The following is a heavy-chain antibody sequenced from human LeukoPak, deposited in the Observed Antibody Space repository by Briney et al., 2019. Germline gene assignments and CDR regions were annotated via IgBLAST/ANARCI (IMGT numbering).Heavy chain of an antibody. D-gene: IGHD6-13*01. CDR2: IYYSGST. V-gene: IGHV4-39*01. J-gene: IGHJ2*01. CDR3: ARHEGEGAAAGIFDL. Sequence: SETLSLTCTVSGGSISSSSYYWGWIRQPPGKGLEWIGSIYYSGSTYYNPSLKSRVTISVDTSKNQFSLKLSSVTAADTAVYYCARHEGEGAAAGIFDLWGRGTLVTVSS. CDR1: GGSISSSSYY.